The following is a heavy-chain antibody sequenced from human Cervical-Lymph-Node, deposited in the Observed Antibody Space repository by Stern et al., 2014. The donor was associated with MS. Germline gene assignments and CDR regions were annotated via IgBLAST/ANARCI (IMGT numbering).Heavy chain of an antibody. V-gene: IGHV3-30*04. CDR3: ARDSDSSGYAVPAFDS. CDR1: GFTFSDFA. D-gene: IGHD3-22*01. Sequence: QLVQSGGGVVQPGTSLRLSCVASGFTFSDFAMHWVRQAPGKGLEWVAITSYDGGNKYYTDSVKGRFTISRDNPKDTLYLQMNSLRPEDTAVYYCARDSDSSGYAVPAFDSWGQGTLVTVSS. CDR2: TSYDGGNK. J-gene: IGHJ4*02.